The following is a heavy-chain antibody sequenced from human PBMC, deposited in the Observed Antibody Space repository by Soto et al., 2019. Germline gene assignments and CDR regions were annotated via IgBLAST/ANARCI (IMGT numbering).Heavy chain of an antibody. V-gene: IGHV5-10-1*01. CDR1: GYSFAGYW. CDR3: ARQIYDSDTGPNFQYYFDS. Sequence: GESLKISCKGSGYSFAGYWITWVRQKPGKGLEWMGRIDPSDSQTYYSPSFRGHVTISVTKSFTTVFLQWSSLRASDTAMYYCARQIYDSDTGPNFQYYFDSWGQGTPVTVA. D-gene: IGHD3-22*01. CDR2: IDPSDSQT. J-gene: IGHJ4*02.